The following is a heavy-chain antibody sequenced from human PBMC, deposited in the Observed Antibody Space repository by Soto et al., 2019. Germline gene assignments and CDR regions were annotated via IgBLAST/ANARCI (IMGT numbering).Heavy chain of an antibody. CDR1: GGSIGSPY. CDR2: IYYTGST. V-gene: IGHV4-59*11. D-gene: IGHD3-22*01. J-gene: IGHJ6*02. Sequence: SDTLSLTCTVSGGSIGSPYWSWLRHPPGEGLEWIGHIYYTGSTNYNPSLKSRVTISIDTSENQFSLKLHSGTATDTAVYYCARHFYDSSGYYFALGLDVWGQGTTVTVSS. CDR3: ARHFYDSSGYYFALGLDV.